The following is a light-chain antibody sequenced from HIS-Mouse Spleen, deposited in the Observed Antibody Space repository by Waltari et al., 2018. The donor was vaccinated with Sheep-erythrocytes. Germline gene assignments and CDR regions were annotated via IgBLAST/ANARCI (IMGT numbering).Light chain of an antibody. Sequence: EIVLTQSPATLSLSPGERAPRSCRPSQGVRSYLAWYQQKPGQAPRLLIYDASNRATGIPARFSGSGSGTDFTLTISSLEPEDFAVYYCQQRSNWYTFGQGTKLEIK. J-gene: IGKJ2*01. CDR3: QQRSNWYT. V-gene: IGKV3-11*01. CDR1: QGVRSY. CDR2: DAS.